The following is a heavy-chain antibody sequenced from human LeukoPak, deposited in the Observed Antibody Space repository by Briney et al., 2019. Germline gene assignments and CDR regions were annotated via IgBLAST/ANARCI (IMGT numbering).Heavy chain of an antibody. J-gene: IGHJ4*02. V-gene: IGHV5-51*01. D-gene: IGHD4-17*01. CDR2: IYPGDSDT. Sequence: GESLKISCKGSGYSFTSYWIGWVRQMPGKGLEWMGIIYPGDSDTRYSPSFQGQVTISADKSISTAYLQWSSLKATDTDMYYCARHSGNTVTTFDYWGQGTLVTVSS. CDR3: ARHSGNTVTTFDY. CDR1: GYSFTSYW.